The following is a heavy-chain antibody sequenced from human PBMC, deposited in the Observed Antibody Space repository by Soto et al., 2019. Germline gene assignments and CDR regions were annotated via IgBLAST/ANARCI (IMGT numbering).Heavy chain of an antibody. CDR3: AKDPRSPIVVVPAAIPIQYYFDY. D-gene: IGHD2-2*01. Sequence: GGSLRLSCAASGFTFSSYGMHWVRQAPGKGLEWVAVISYDGSNKYYADPVKGRFTISRDNSKNTLYLQMNSLRAEDTAVYYCAKDPRSPIVVVPAAIPIQYYFDYWGQGTLVTVSS. CDR2: ISYDGSNK. V-gene: IGHV3-30*18. CDR1: GFTFSSYG. J-gene: IGHJ4*02.